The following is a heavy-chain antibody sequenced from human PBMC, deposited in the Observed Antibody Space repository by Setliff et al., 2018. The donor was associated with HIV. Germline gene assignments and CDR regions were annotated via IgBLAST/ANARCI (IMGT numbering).Heavy chain of an antibody. CDR3: ARGVNFDY. D-gene: IGHD3-3*01. Sequence: GSLRLSCAASGFTFSNAWMNWIRQPPGKGLEWIGYIYIYNSGSTNYNPSLTSRVTISVDTSRNQFSLKLTSVTAADTAIYYCARGVNFDYWGQGAQVTVSS. CDR1: GFTFSNAW. J-gene: IGHJ4*02. V-gene: IGHV4-59*01. CDR2: IYIYNSGST.